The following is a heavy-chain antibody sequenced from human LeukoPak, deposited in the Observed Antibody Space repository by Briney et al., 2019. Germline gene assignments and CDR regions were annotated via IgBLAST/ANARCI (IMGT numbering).Heavy chain of an antibody. CDR3: ARVVWLRYLDH. V-gene: IGHV4-4*02. CDR2: IYHSGTT. CDR1: GGSITSNNW. Sequence: SETLSLTCAVSGGSITSNNWWSWVRQPPGKGLEWIGEIYHSGTTNFNPSLKSRVTISVDKSKNQFSLRLSSVTAADTAIYYCARVVWLRYLDHWGQGTLVTVSS. D-gene: IGHD5-12*01. J-gene: IGHJ4*02.